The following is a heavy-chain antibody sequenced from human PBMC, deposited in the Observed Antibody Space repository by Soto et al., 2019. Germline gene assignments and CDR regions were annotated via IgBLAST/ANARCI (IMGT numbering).Heavy chain of an antibody. D-gene: IGHD2-15*01. V-gene: IGHV4-39*01. CDR1: GGSISSSSYY. CDR3: ARAAPLYCSGGSCYSVSDY. CDR2: IYYSGST. Sequence: SETLSLTCTVSGGSISSSSYYWGWIRQPPGKGLEWIGSIYYSGSTYYNPSLKSRVTISVDTSKNQFSLKLSSVTAADTAVYYCARAAPLYCSGGSCYSVSDYWGQRTLVTGSS. J-gene: IGHJ4*02.